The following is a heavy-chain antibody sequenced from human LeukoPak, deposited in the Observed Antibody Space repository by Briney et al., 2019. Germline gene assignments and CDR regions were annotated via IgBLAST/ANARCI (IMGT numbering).Heavy chain of an antibody. V-gene: IGHV4-39*01. J-gene: IGHJ6*02. D-gene: IGHD3-16*02. Sequence: SETLSLTCTVSGGSISSSSYYWGWIRQPPGKGLEWIGSIYYSGSTYYNPSLKSRVTISVDTSKNQFSLKLSSVTAADTAVYYCARQRGGGLGLRLGELSLYLDVWGQGTTVTVSS. CDR2: IYYSGST. CDR1: GGSISSSSYY. CDR3: ARQRGGGLGLRLGELSLYLDV.